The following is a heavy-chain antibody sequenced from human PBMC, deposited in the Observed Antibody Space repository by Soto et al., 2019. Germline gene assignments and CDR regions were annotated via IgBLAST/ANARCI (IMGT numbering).Heavy chain of an antibody. CDR3: ARDSLGSWSDY. V-gene: IGHV3-21*01. CDR1: GFTFSSYS. CDR2: ISSSSSYI. J-gene: IGHJ4*02. Sequence: EVQLVESGGGLVKPGGSLRLSCAASGFTFSSYSMNWVRQAPGKGLEWVSSISSSSSYIYYADSVKGRFTISRDNAKNSLYLQMNSMRAEDTAVYYCARDSLGSWSDYWGQGTLVTVSS. D-gene: IGHD6-13*01.